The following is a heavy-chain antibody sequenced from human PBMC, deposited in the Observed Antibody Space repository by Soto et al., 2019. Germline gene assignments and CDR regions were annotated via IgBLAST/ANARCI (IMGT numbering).Heavy chain of an antibody. V-gene: IGHV3-30-3*01. CDR2: ISYDGSNK. J-gene: IGHJ2*01. Sequence: QVQLVESGGGVVQPGRSLRLSCAASGFTFSSYAMHWVRQAPGKGLEWVAVISYDGSNKYYADSVKGRFTISRDNSKNTXYXXMNSLRAEDTAVYYCARGSGYCGGDCYYGAWYFDLWGRGTLVTVSS. D-gene: IGHD2-21*02. CDR3: ARGSGYCGGDCYYGAWYFDL. CDR1: GFTFSSYA.